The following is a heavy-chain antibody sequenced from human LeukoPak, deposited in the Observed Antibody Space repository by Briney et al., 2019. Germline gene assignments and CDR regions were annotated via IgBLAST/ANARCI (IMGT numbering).Heavy chain of an antibody. Sequence: GGSLRLSCAASGFTLSNFAMHWVRQATGKGLEWVSAIGTAGDTFYPGSVEGRFTISRENAKNSLYLQMNSLRAEDTAVYYCARQMTPHGNFDYWGQGTLVTVSS. J-gene: IGHJ4*02. V-gene: IGHV3-13*01. D-gene: IGHD1-26*01. CDR3: ARQMTPHGNFDY. CDR1: GFTLSNFA. CDR2: IGTAGDT.